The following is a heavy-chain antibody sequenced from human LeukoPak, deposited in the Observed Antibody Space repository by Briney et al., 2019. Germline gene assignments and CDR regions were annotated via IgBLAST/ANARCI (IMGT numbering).Heavy chain of an antibody. D-gene: IGHD5-18*01. CDR3: ARDQGGGYSYGWQSFDY. CDR1: GFSLSSSA. Sequence: GGSLRLSCAASGFSLSSSAMNWVRQAPGKGLEGVSSINNVASHIYYAGSVRGRFTISRDNAKNSVYLQMNSLRAEDTAVYYCARDQGGGYSYGWQSFDYWGQGTLVTVSS. CDR2: INNVASHI. J-gene: IGHJ4*02. V-gene: IGHV3-21*01.